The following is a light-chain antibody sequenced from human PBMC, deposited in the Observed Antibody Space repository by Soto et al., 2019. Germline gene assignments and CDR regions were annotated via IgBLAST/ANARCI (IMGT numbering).Light chain of an antibody. CDR1: TGAVTSGYY. Sequence: QTVLTQEPSLTGSPGGTVTLTCASSTGAVTSGYYPNWFQQKPGQAPRALIYSTSNKYSWTPARFSGSLLGGKAALTLSGVQPEDEAEYYCLLYYGGQLGVFGGGTKLTVL. CDR3: LLYYGGQLGV. J-gene: IGLJ2*01. V-gene: IGLV7-43*01. CDR2: STS.